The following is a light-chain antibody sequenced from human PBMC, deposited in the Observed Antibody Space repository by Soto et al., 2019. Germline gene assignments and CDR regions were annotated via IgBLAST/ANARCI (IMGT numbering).Light chain of an antibody. Sequence: DIVMTQSPLSLPVTPGEPASISCNSSQSLLQSNGYNYLDWYLQKPGQSTQLLIYFGSYRASGVPARVSGTESGTDFTLKIRRVEADDVGIYYCMQAQQSPPTFGHGTRVEIK. CDR2: FGS. V-gene: IGKV2-28*01. CDR1: QSLLQSNGYNY. J-gene: IGKJ1*01. CDR3: MQAQQSPPT.